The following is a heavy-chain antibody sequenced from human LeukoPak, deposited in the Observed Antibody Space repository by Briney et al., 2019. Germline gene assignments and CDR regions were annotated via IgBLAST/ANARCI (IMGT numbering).Heavy chain of an antibody. J-gene: IGHJ3*02. V-gene: IGHV1-69*04. CDR2: IIPILGIA. Sequence: ASVKVSCKASGGTFSSYAISWVRQAPGQGLEWMGRIIPILGIANYAQKFQGRVTITADKSTSTAYMELSSLRSEDTAVYYCARGSIAAHNAFDIRGQGTMVTVSS. CDR3: ARGSIAAHNAFDI. D-gene: IGHD6-6*01. CDR1: GGTFSSYA.